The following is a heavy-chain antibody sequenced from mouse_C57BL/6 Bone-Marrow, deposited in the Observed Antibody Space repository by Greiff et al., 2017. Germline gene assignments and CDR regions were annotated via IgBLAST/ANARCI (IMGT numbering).Heavy chain of an antibody. D-gene: IGHD1-1*02. CDR1: GYTFTSYW. CDR2: IHPNSGST. J-gene: IGHJ4*01. CDR3: ARTLWYAMDY. V-gene: IGHV1-64*01. Sequence: QVQLQQPGAELVKPGASVTLSCKASGYTFTSYWMHWVKQRPGQGLEWIGMIHPNSGSTNYNEKFKSKATLTVDKSSSTAYMQLSSLTSEDSAVYYCARTLWYAMDYWGQGTSVTVSS.